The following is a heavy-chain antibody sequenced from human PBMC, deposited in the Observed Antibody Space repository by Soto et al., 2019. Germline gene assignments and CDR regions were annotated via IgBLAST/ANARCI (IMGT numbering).Heavy chain of an antibody. D-gene: IGHD6-19*01. V-gene: IGHV1-69*13. J-gene: IGHJ4*02. CDR3: ARDGYSSGWPPTVDY. CDR2: IIPIFGTA. Sequence: ASVKVSCKASGGTFSSYAISWVRQAPGQGLEWMGGIIPIFGTANYAQKFQGRVTITADESTSTAYMELSSLRSEDTAVYYCARDGYSSGWPPTVDYWGQGTPVTVSS. CDR1: GGTFSSYA.